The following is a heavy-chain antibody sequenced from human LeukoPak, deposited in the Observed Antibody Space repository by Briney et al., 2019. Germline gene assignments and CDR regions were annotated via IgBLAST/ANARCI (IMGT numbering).Heavy chain of an antibody. V-gene: IGHV3-23*01. D-gene: IGHD3-16*01. Sequence: TGGSLRLSCAASGFTFSSYAMSWVRQAPGKGLEWVSAISGSGGSTYYADSVKGRFTISRDNSKNTLYLQMNSLRAEDTAVYYCAKGHPYDYVWGRPSAFDYWGQGTLVTVSS. CDR2: ISGSGGST. CDR3: AKGHPYDYVWGRPSAFDY. J-gene: IGHJ4*02. CDR1: GFTFSSYA.